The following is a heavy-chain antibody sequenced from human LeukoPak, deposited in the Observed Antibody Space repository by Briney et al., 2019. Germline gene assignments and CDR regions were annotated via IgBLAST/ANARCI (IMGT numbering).Heavy chain of an antibody. D-gene: IGHD1-26*01. V-gene: IGHV3-30*18. Sequence: PGGSLRLSCVASGFTFSNYAMHWVRQAPGTGLEWVAVISYDGSSRYYADSVKGRFTISRDNSKNTLYLQMNSLRGEDTAVYYCAKKGSDAMDVWGQGTTVTVPS. CDR2: ISYDGSSR. CDR1: GFTFSNYA. CDR3: AKKGSDAMDV. J-gene: IGHJ6*02.